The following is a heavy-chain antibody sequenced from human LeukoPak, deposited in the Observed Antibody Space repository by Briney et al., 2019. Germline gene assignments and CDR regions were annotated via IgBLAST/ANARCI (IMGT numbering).Heavy chain of an antibody. V-gene: IGHV4-34*01. CDR1: GGSFSGYY. CDR3: ASPSSGKFDY. CDR2: INHSGST. D-gene: IGHD6-19*01. J-gene: IGHJ4*02. Sequence: SETLSLTCAVYGGSFSGYYWSWIRQPPGKGLEWIGEINHSGSTNYNPSLKSRVTISVDTSKNQFSLKLSSVTAADTAVYYCASPSSGKFDYWGQGTLVTVSS.